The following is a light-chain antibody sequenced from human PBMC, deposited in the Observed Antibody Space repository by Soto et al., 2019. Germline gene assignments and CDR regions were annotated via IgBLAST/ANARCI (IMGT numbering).Light chain of an antibody. CDR2: AAS. Sequence: AIRMTQSPSSLSASTGDRVTITCRASQGISSYLAWYQQKPGKAPKLLIYAASTLQSGVPSRFSGSRSGTEFTLTISSLQSEDFATYYCLQYYSYPLTFGGGTKVEIK. CDR1: QGISSY. J-gene: IGKJ4*01. CDR3: LQYYSYPLT. V-gene: IGKV1-8*01.